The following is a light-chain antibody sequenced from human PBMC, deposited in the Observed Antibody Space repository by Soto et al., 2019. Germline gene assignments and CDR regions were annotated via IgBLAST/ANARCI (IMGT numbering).Light chain of an antibody. Sequence: EIVMTQSPATLSVSPGERATLSCRASQSISNNLVWYQQIPGQAPRLLMFGASTRATGVPARFSGSGSGTEFTLTISSLQSEDFAVYYCQQYNSWPLTFGGGTKVDIK. V-gene: IGKV3-15*01. CDR1: QSISNN. CDR2: GAS. J-gene: IGKJ4*01. CDR3: QQYNSWPLT.